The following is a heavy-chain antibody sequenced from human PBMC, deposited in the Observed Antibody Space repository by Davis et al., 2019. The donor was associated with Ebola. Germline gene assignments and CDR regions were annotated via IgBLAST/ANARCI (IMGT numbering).Heavy chain of an antibody. Sequence: PGGSLRLSCSASGFTFGSYGMAWVRQAPGKGLKWVSTITTHGASAYYADSVKGRFIMSRDNSRDTLYLQMNSLRAEDTAVYYCAKGLTNNDGWTTSFDFWGQGTLVTVSS. CDR1: GFTFGSYG. CDR2: ITTHGASA. D-gene: IGHD2-8*01. V-gene: IGHV3-23*01. J-gene: IGHJ4*02. CDR3: AKGLTNNDGWTTSFDF.